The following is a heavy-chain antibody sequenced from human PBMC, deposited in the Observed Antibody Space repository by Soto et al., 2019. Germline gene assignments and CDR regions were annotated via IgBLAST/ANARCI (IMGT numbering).Heavy chain of an antibody. CDR3: AKTRIAVRELMGYYYGMDV. Sequence: PGGSLRLSCSASGFSFSDYAMHWVRQAPGQGLEYVAAISTEGGSAYYADSVKGRITVSRDNSKNTMYLQLINLRPEDTAVYHCAKTRIAVRELMGYYYGMDVWGQGTTVTVSS. V-gene: IGHV3-64D*06. J-gene: IGHJ6*02. CDR1: GFSFSDYA. CDR2: ISTEGGSA. D-gene: IGHD3-10*01.